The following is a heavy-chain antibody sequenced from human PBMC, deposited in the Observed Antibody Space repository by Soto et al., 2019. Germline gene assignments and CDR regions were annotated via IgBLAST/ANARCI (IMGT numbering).Heavy chain of an antibody. J-gene: IGHJ4*02. D-gene: IGHD3-3*01. Sequence: SGPTLVNPTQTLTLTCTFSGFSLSTSGMGVGWIRQHPGKGLEWIGYIYYSGSTYYNPSLKSRVTISVDTSKNQFSLKLSSVTAADTAVYYCARSLRFLAVPFDYWGQGTLVTVSS. CDR3: ARSLRFLAVPFDY. CDR2: IYYSGST. CDR1: GFSLSTSGMG. V-gene: IGHV4-31*03.